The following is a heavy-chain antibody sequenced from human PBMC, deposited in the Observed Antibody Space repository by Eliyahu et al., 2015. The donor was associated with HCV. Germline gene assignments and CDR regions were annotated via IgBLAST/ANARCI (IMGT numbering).Heavy chain of an antibody. D-gene: IGHD5-18*01. CDR3: AKDLVKYSYGYEVY. J-gene: IGHJ4*02. CDR1: GFTFSSYG. CDR2: ISYDGSNK. Sequence: QVQLVESGGGVVQPGRSLRLSCAASGFTFSSYGMHWVRXAPGKGLEWVAVISYDGSNKYYADSVKGRFTISRDNSKNTLYLQMNSLRAEDTAVYYCAKDLVKYSYGYEVYWGQGTLVTVSS. V-gene: IGHV3-30*18.